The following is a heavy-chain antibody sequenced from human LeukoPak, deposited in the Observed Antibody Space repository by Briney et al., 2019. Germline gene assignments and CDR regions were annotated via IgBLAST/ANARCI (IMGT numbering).Heavy chain of an antibody. CDR1: GFTFSSYW. CDR2: INSDGSST. V-gene: IGHV3-74*01. J-gene: IGHJ3*02. D-gene: IGHD1-26*01. CDR3: AKDQWWELPDAFDI. Sequence: PGGSLRLSCAASGFTFSSYWMHWVRQAPGKGLVWVSRINSDGSSTSYADSVKGRSTISRDNAKKTLYLQMNSLRAEDTAVYYCAKDQWWELPDAFDIWGQGTMVTVSS.